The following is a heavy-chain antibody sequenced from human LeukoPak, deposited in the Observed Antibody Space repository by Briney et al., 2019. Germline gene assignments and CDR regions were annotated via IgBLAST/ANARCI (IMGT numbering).Heavy chain of an antibody. CDR3: ARGPYSYDSSGAFDI. V-gene: IGHV4-39*07. J-gene: IGHJ3*02. CDR1: GDSISTSSSY. D-gene: IGHD3-22*01. CDR2: IYYSGST. Sequence: PSETLSLTCSVSGDSISTSSSYWGWIRQPPGKGLEWIGSIYYSGSTYCNTSLKSRVTISVDTSKNQFSLKLSSVTAADTAVYFCARGPYSYDSSGAFDIWGQGTMVTVSS.